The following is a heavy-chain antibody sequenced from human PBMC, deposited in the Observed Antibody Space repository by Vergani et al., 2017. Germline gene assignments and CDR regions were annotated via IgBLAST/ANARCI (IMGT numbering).Heavy chain of an antibody. D-gene: IGHD4-23*01. CDR1: GFTFSNAW. J-gene: IGHJ5*02. Sequence: EVQLVESGGGLVKPGGSLRLSCAASGFTFSNAWMSWVRQAPGKGLEWVSAISGNGGSTYYADSVKGRFTISRDNSKNTLYLQMNSLRAEDTAVYYCAKAYPTVVTPLWFDPWGQGTLVTVSS. V-gene: IGHV3-23*04. CDR3: AKAYPTVVTPLWFDP. CDR2: ISGNGGST.